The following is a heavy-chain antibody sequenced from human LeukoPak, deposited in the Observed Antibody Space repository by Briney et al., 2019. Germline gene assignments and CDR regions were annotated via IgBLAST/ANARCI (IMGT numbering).Heavy chain of an antibody. CDR1: GGSFSGYY. V-gene: IGHV4-34*01. CDR2: INHSGST. Sequence: SETLSLTCAVYGGSFSGYYWSWIRQPSGKGLEWIGEINHSGSTNYNPSLKSRVTISVDTSKNQFSLKLSSVTAADTAVYYCARGGIVVVVAARNWFDPWGQGTLVTVSS. D-gene: IGHD2-15*01. J-gene: IGHJ5*02. CDR3: ARGGIVVVVAARNWFDP.